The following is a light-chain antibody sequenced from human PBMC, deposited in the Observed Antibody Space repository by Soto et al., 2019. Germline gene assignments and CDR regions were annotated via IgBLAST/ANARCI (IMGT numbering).Light chain of an antibody. CDR1: QSVLYISNNEND. Sequence: DAVMTQSPDSLALSLGETATISCKSRQSVLYISNNENDLAWYQQKPGQPPKLLIYRASTRESGVPDRFSGSGAGTDFPLTISSLQAEDVAVYYCQQYYTTIAFGQGTRLEIK. J-gene: IGKJ5*01. CDR2: RAS. CDR3: QQYYTTIA. V-gene: IGKV4-1*01.